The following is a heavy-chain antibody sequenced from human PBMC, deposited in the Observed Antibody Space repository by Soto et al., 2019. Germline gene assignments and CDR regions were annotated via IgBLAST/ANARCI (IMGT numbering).Heavy chain of an antibody. J-gene: IGHJ5*01. D-gene: IGHD1-1*01. V-gene: IGHV4-59*01. CDR2: IHYTGST. CDR1: GGSMSRYY. CDR3: ARDSTTSSTDGPIDT. Sequence: SETLSLTCTVSGGSMSRYYWTWIRQPPGKGLEWIGNIHYTGSTNYNPSLKSRVTILLGTSTSQFSLKVSSVTAAGTAAYYCARDSTTSSTDGPIDTWGHGTLVTVSS.